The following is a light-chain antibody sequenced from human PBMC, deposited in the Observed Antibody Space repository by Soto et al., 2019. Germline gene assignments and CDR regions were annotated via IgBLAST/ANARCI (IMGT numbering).Light chain of an antibody. V-gene: IGKV3-20*01. Sequence: EIVLTQSPGTLSLSPGERATLSCRASQSVTSNGLAWYQQKPGQATRLLIYAASSRATGIPDRFSGSGSGTDFTLAISRLEPEDVAVYYCQQFGSSLYTFGQGTKLEIK. CDR3: QQFGSSLYT. CDR2: AAS. CDR1: QSVTSNG. J-gene: IGKJ2*01.